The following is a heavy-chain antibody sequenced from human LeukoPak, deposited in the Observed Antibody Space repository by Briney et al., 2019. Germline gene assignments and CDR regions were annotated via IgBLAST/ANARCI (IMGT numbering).Heavy chain of an antibody. Sequence: SETLSLTCTVSGGSINTYYWTWIRQPPGKGLEWIANIYDSGTTKYNPSLKSRVTISLDTSKSQFSLQVSSVTAADTAVYYCARRYSSGWLDSWGQGTLVTVSS. V-gene: IGHV4-59*01. CDR3: ARRYSSGWLDS. J-gene: IGHJ4*02. CDR2: IYDSGTT. D-gene: IGHD6-19*01. CDR1: GGSINTYY.